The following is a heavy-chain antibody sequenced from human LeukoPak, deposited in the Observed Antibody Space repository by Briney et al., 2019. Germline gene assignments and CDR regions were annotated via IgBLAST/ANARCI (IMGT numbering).Heavy chain of an antibody. CDR3: ARTRRDGYNFEFDY. D-gene: IGHD5-24*01. V-gene: IGHV4-59*12. CDR1: GGSISSYY. CDR2: IYYSGST. J-gene: IGHJ4*02. Sequence: SETLSLTCTVSGGSISSYYWSWIRQPPGKGLEWIGYIYYSGSTNYNPSLKSRVTISVDTSKNQFSLKLSSVTAADTAVYYCARTRRDGYNFEFDYWGQGTLVTVSS.